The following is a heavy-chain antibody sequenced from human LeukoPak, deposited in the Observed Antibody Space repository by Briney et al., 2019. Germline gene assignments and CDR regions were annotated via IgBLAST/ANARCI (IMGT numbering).Heavy chain of an antibody. V-gene: IGHV1-46*01. CDR2: INPSGGST. Sequence: GASVKVSCKAFAYSLTNYYVHWVRQAPGQGLEWMGEINPSGGSTSYAQKFQGRITVTRDTYTNTVYMDLSSLRSEDTATYYCARGAPTTPIGAGRFDYWGQGSLLTVAS. CDR3: ARGAPTTPIGAGRFDY. D-gene: IGHD5-12*01. CDR1: AYSLTNYY. J-gene: IGHJ4*02.